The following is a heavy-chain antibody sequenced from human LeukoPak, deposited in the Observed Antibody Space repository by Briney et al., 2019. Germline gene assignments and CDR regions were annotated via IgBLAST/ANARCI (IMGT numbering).Heavy chain of an antibody. J-gene: IGHJ4*02. Sequence: PSETLSLTCTASGGSITSSNFYWGWIRQPPGKGLEWIGSIYYSGNTNYNPSLKSRVTISVDTSKNQSSLKLSSVTAADTAVYYCARHGGNYYLDYWGQGTLVTVSS. V-gene: IGHV4-39*01. CDR3: ARHGGNYYLDY. CDR1: GGSITSSNFY. CDR2: IYYSGNT. D-gene: IGHD1-26*01.